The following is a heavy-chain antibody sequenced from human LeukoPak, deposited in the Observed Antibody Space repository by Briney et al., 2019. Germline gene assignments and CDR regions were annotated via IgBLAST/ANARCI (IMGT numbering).Heavy chain of an antibody. CDR2: IYHSGST. Sequence: SETLSLTCTVSGYSISSGYYWGWIRQPPGKGLEWIGSIYHSGSTYYNPSLKSRVTISVDASKNQFSLKLSSVTAADTAVYYCARGGPVLRYFDWFPNGVRRLPFDPWGQGTLVTVSS. CDR3: ARGGPVLRYFDWFPNGVRRLPFDP. V-gene: IGHV4-38-2*02. J-gene: IGHJ5*02. CDR1: GYSISSGYY. D-gene: IGHD3-9*01.